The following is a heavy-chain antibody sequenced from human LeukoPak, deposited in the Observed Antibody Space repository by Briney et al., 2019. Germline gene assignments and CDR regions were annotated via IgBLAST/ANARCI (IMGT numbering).Heavy chain of an antibody. J-gene: IGHJ2*01. D-gene: IGHD3-10*01. CDR3: ARVYYGGTYDYWYFDL. V-gene: IGHV1-18*01. CDR1: GYTFTSYG. Sequence: GASVKVSCKASGYTFTSYGISWVRQAPGQGLEWMGWISAYNGNTNYAQKLQGRVTMTTDTSTSTAYMELRSLRSDDTAVYYCARVYYGGTYDYWYFDLWGRGTLATVSS. CDR2: ISAYNGNT.